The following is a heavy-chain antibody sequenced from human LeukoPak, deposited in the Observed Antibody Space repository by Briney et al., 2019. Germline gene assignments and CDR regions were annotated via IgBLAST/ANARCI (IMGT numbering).Heavy chain of an antibody. Sequence: GGSLRLSCAASGFTFSSYAMHWVRQAPGKGLEWVAVISFDGNNKYYADSVKGRFTISRDNSKSTLYLQMNSLTAEDTAAYYCARALDYDILTGYYNPSYYFDYSGQGTLVTVSS. CDR2: ISFDGNNK. J-gene: IGHJ4*02. D-gene: IGHD3-9*01. V-gene: IGHV3-30-3*01. CDR3: ARALDYDILTGYYNPSYYFDY. CDR1: GFTFSSYA.